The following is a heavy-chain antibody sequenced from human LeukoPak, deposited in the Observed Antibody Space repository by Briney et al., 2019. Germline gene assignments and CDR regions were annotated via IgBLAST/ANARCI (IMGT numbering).Heavy chain of an antibody. CDR1: GITLSNYG. CDR3: ANGVFVIRFILAGFHKKAYYFDS. D-gene: IGHD2-21*01. V-gene: IGHV3-23*01. Sequence: GGSLRLSCAASGITLSNYGMSWVRQAPGKGLEWVAGISGSGGSTNYADSVKGRFTISRDNPKNTLYLQMNSLRAEDTAGYFCANGVFVIRFILAGFHKKAYYFDSGGKGPLVTVSS. J-gene: IGHJ4*02. CDR2: ISGSGGST.